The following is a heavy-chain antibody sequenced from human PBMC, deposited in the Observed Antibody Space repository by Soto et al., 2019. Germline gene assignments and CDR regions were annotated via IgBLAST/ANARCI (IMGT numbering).Heavy chain of an antibody. V-gene: IGHV4-39*01. D-gene: IGHD6-13*01. CDR2: LYYSGST. CDR1: GGSISSSSYY. Sequence: QLQLQESGPGLVKPSETLSLTCTVSGGSISSSSYYWGWIRQPPGKGLEWIGSLYYSGSTYYNPSLKSRVTIAVDTSKNQFSLKLSSVTAADTAVYYCASVNSWESVFDYWGQGTLVTVSS. J-gene: IGHJ4*02. CDR3: ASVNSWESVFDY.